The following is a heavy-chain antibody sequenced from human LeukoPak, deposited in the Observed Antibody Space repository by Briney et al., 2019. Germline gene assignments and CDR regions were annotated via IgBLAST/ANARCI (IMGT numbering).Heavy chain of an antibody. CDR2: INHSGST. J-gene: IGHJ6*03. V-gene: IGHV4-39*07. D-gene: IGHD2-15*01. Sequence: PSETLSLTCTVSGVSISSSNSYWGWIRQPPGKGLEWIGEINHSGSTNYNPSLKSRVTISVDTSKNQFSLKLSSVTAADTAVYYCARRGELNCSGGSCYLRPYYYYMDVWGKGTTVTISS. CDR3: ARRGELNCSGGSCYLRPYYYYMDV. CDR1: GVSISSSNSY.